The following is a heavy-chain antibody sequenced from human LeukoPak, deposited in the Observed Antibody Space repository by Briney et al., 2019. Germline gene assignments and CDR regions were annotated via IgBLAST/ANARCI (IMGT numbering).Heavy chain of an antibody. CDR1: VFTWTGYS. V-gene: IGHV3-21*01. J-gene: IGHJ3*02. CDR3: TRGLQYSGTDAFEI. Sequence: GESLRLSCAASVFTWTGYSQNWVRQAPGKGLEWVASIGSSGRYIYHADSVRGRFTISTDNAKNSLYLQMDSLRVGDTAIYYCTRGLQYSGTDAFEIWGQGTMVSVSS. D-gene: IGHD4-11*01. CDR2: IGSSGRYI.